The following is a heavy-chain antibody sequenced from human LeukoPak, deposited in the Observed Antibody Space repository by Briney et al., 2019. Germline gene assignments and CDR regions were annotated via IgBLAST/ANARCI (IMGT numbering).Heavy chain of an antibody. CDR2: NNPNSGGT. CDR1: GYTFTGYY. Sequence: ASVKVSCKASGYTFTGYYMHWVRQAPGQGLEWMGWNNPNSGGTNYAQKFQGRVTMTRDTSISTAYMELSRLRSDDTAVYYCARADLREMATITLDYWGQGTLVTVSS. D-gene: IGHD5-24*01. J-gene: IGHJ4*02. CDR3: ARADLREMATITLDY. V-gene: IGHV1-2*02.